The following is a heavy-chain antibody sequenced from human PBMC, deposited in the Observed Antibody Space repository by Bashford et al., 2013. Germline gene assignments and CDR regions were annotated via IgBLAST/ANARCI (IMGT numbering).Heavy chain of an antibody. CDR1: GGSISSYY. CDR2: IYMSGST. D-gene: IGHD3-10*01. Sequence: SETLSLTCTVSGGSISSYYWSWIRQPAGKGLEWIGRIYMSGSTNYNPSLKSRVTMSVDTSKNQFSLRLSSVTAADTAVYYCARGSGSYHYFDYWGQGTLVTVSS. V-gene: IGHV4-4*07. CDR3: ARGSGSYHYFDY. J-gene: IGHJ4*02.